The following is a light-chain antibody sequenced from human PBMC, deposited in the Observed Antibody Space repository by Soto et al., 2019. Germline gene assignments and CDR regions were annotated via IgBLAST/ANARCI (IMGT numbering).Light chain of an antibody. V-gene: IGKV3-15*01. Sequence: EIVMTQSPATLSVSPGERATLSCRASQSVSSNLAWYQQKPGQAPRLLIYGASTRATGIPARFSGSGSATEFTLTISSLQSEDFAVYYCQQYNNWLSITFGQGTRLEIK. CDR3: QQYNNWLSIT. J-gene: IGKJ5*01. CDR1: QSVSSN. CDR2: GAS.